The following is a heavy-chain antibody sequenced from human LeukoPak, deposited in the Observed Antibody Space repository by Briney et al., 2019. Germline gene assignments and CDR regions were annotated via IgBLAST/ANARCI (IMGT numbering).Heavy chain of an antibody. V-gene: IGHV4-4*07. CDR1: GGXXXSYY. D-gene: IGHD3-22*01. CDR3: ARDLENSGYYSINWYFDL. J-gene: IGHJ2*01. CDR2: IFASGNI. Sequence: LXLTXXXSGGXXXSYYWSWIRQPAGKGLEWIGRIFASGNINYNPSLKSRVTMSLDTSKNQFSLKLSSVTAADTAVYYCARDLENSGYYSINWYFDLWGRGTLVTVS.